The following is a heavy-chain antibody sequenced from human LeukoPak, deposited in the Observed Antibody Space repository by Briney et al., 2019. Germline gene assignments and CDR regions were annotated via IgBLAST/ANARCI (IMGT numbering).Heavy chain of an antibody. CDR1: GFTFSSYA. Sequence: PGGSLRLSCVASGFTFSSYAMSWVRQAPGKGLEWVSAISGSGGSTYYGDSVKGRFTISRDNSKNTLYLQMNSLRAEDTAVYYCAKDPGEQWLVRGATGHWGQGTLVTVSS. V-gene: IGHV3-23*01. CDR3: AKDPGEQWLVRGATGH. J-gene: IGHJ4*02. D-gene: IGHD6-19*01. CDR2: ISGSGGST.